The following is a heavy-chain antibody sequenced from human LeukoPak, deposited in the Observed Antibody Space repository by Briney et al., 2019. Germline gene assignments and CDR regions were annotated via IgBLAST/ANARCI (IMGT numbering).Heavy chain of an antibody. D-gene: IGHD6-19*01. CDR3: ARDYSSVPEY. CDR1: GFPFSGYS. CDR2: IKPDGSYT. J-gene: IGHJ4*02. V-gene: IGHV3-74*01. Sequence: PGGSLRLSCAASGFPFSGYSMYWLRQAPGKGMVWVSRIKPDGSYTSYADFVKGRFTTSRDNAKNTLYLQLSSLRAEDTAVYYCARDYSSVPEYWGQGTLVTVSS.